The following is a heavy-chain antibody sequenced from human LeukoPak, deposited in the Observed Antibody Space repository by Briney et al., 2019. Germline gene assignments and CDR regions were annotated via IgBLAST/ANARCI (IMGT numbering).Heavy chain of an antibody. CDR3: AKGSYCSSISCQYYYHS. CDR2: ISYDGSNK. D-gene: IGHD2-2*01. J-gene: IGHJ4*02. V-gene: IGHV3-30*18. Sequence: GGSLRLSCAASGFTFSSYGMHWVRQAPGKGLEWVAVISYDGSNKYYADSVKGRFTISRDNSKNTLHLQMSSLSTEDTAVYYCAKGSYCSSISCQYYYHSWGQGTLVTVSS. CDR1: GFTFSSYG.